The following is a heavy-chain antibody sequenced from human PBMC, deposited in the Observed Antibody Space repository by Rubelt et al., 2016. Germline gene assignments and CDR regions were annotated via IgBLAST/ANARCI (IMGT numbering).Heavy chain of an antibody. J-gene: IGHJ4*02. CDR1: GGSISSSSYY. D-gene: IGHD6-19*01. CDR2: IYYSGST. V-gene: IGHV4-39*07. Sequence: QLQLQESGPGLVKPSETLSLTCTVSGGSISSSSYYWGWIRQPPGKGLEWIGSIYYSGSTYYNPSLKSRVTISVATSKNQFSLKRSSVTAAETAVYYGARVWLVEQWLVLGYFDYWGQGTLVTVSS. CDR3: ARVWLVEQWLVLGYFDY.